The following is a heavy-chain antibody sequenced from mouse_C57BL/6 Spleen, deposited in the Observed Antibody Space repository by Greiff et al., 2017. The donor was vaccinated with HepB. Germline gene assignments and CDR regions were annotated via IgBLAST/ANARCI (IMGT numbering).Heavy chain of an antibody. Sequence: QVQLQQSGAELVKPGASVKLSCKASGYTFTEYTIHWVKQRSGQGLEWIGWFYPGSGSIKYNEKFKDKATLTADKSSSTVYMELSRLTSEDSAVYFCARHARRDYYGSSFWYFDVWGTGTTVTVSS. CDR2: FYPGSGSI. CDR3: ARHARRDYYGSSFWYFDV. D-gene: IGHD1-1*01. V-gene: IGHV1-62-2*01. CDR1: GYTFTEYT. J-gene: IGHJ1*03.